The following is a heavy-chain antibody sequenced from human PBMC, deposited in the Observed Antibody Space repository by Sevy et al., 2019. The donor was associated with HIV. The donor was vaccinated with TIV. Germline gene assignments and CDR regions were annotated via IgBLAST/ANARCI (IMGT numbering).Heavy chain of an antibody. D-gene: IGHD3-10*01. CDR3: ARVSGEIRFGYYYYGMDV. CDR1: GFTFSSYG. J-gene: IGHJ6*02. V-gene: IGHV3-33*01. Sequence: GGSLRLSCAASGFTFSSYGMHWVRQAPGKGLEWVAVIWYDGSNKYYADSVKGRFTISRDNSKNTLYLQMNSLRAEDTAVYYCARVSGEIRFGYYYYGMDVWGQGTTVTVSS. CDR2: IWYDGSNK.